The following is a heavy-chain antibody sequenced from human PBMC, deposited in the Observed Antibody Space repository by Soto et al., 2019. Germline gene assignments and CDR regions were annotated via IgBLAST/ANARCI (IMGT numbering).Heavy chain of an antibody. CDR1: GGSISSGYYY. D-gene: IGHD6-13*01. CDR2: IYYSGNT. CDR3: ARVRRVAAAGKRYYYYGMDV. Sequence: SETLSLTCSVSGGSISSGYYYWSWIRQPPGKGLEWIGNIYYSGNTYYNPSLKSRLIISIDTSKNQFSLKLSSVTAADTAVYYCARVRRVAAAGKRYYYYGMDVWGQGTTVTVSS. V-gene: IGHV4-30-4*01. J-gene: IGHJ6*02.